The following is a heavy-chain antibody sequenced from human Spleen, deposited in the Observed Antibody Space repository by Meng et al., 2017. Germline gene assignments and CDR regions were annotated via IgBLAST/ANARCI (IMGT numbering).Heavy chain of an antibody. CDR3: AKEEVAGSFAF. CDR1: GFSFRNYA. Sequence: EVQLLESGGRLVLPGGSLRLSCAASGFSFRNYALNWVRKAPGKGLEWVSNINDRGDDRNYGASVKGRFTISRDDSKNTVHLQMNSLTAEDTAVYYCAKEEVAGSFAFWGQGTLVTVSS. CDR2: INDRGDDR. D-gene: IGHD6-19*01. V-gene: IGHV3-23*01. J-gene: IGHJ4*02.